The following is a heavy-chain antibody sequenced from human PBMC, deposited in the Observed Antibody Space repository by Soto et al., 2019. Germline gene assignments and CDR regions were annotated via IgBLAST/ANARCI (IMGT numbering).Heavy chain of an antibody. Sequence: QVQLVQSGAEVKKPGASVKVSCKASGYTFTSYGISWVRQAPGQGLEWMGWISAYNGNTNYAQKLQGRVTMTTDTSASTAYMELRSLRSDDTAVYYCARGSKNYDFWSGYYMQPPSGTYEYYFDYWGQGTLVTVSS. J-gene: IGHJ4*02. CDR2: ISAYNGNT. D-gene: IGHD3-3*01. CDR3: ARGSKNYDFWSGYYMQPPSGTYEYYFDY. V-gene: IGHV1-18*01. CDR1: GYTFTSYG.